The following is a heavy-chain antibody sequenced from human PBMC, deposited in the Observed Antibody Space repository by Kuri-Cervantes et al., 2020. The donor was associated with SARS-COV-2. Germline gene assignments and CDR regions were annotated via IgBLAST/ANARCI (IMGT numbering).Heavy chain of an antibody. CDR2: IIPIFGTA. J-gene: IGHJ6*02. V-gene: IGHV1-69*13. Sequence: SVKVSCKASGGTFSSYAISWVRQAPGQGLEWMGGIIPIFGTANYAQKFQGRVTITADESTSTAYMELSSLRSEDTAVYYCARVPQQLVLMDVWGQGTTVTVSS. D-gene: IGHD6-13*01. CDR1: GGTFSSYA. CDR3: ARVPQQLVLMDV.